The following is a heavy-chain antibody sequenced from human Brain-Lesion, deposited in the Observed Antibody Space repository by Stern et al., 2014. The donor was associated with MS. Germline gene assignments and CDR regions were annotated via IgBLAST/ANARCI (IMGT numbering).Heavy chain of an antibody. CDR3: AKDRQYLTYFFDH. J-gene: IGHJ5*02. D-gene: IGHD2/OR15-2a*01. Sequence: VQLVESGGGVVQPGRPLRLSCVASGFTFGSCAMHWVRQAPGKGLEWGAGVSYDGSNKYYADSVKGRFTISRDNSQNTLYMQMSSPRPEDTAVYYCAKDRQYLTYFFDHWGQGSLVTVSS. CDR1: GFTFGSCA. V-gene: IGHV3-30*18. CDR2: VSYDGSNK.